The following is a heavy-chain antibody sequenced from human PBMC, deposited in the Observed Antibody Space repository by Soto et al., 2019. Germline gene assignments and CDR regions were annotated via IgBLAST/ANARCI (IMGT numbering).Heavy chain of an antibody. Sequence: QVQLVESGGGVVQPGRSLRLSCAASGFTFSSYAMHWVRQAPGKGLVWVAAISYDGSNKYYADSVKGRFTISRDNCKKRLYMQMNSPRAEDTAVYYCAREKSRDVDYYCIDSWGQGTPVAVSS. CDR2: ISYDGSNK. J-gene: IGHJ6*02. V-gene: IGHV3-30-3*01. D-gene: IGHD3-10*01. CDR3: AREKSRDVDYYCIDS. CDR1: GFTFSSYA.